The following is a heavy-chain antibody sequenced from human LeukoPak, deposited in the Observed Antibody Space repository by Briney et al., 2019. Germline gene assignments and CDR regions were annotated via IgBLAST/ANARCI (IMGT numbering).Heavy chain of an antibody. V-gene: IGHV4-59*01. D-gene: IGHD5-24*01. Sequence: SETLSLTCAVYGGSFSGYYWSWIQQPPGKGLEWIGYIYYSGSTNSNPSLKSRVTISVDTSENQFSLRLTSVTAVDTAVYYCARDGQRWSLDYWGQGTLVTVSS. CDR1: GGSFSGYY. CDR2: IYYSGST. CDR3: ARDGQRWSLDY. J-gene: IGHJ4*02.